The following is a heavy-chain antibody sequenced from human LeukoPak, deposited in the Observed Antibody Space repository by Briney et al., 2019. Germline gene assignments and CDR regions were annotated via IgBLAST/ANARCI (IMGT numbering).Heavy chain of an antibody. CDR1: GFTFSSYA. D-gene: IGHD2-2*01. V-gene: IGHV3-30-3*01. CDR2: ISYDGSNK. Sequence: GGSLTLSCAASGFTFSSYAMHWVRQAPGKGLEWVGVISYDGSNKYYADSVKGRFTISRDHSKNPRYLQMNSLRAEDTAVYYCIIVVVPAAGDHAFYIWGQGTMVTVSS. J-gene: IGHJ3*02. CDR3: IIVVVPAAGDHAFYI.